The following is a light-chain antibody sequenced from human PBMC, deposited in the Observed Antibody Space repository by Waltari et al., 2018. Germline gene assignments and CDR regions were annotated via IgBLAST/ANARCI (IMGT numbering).Light chain of an antibody. CDR3: CSYAGSSTFVV. Sequence: QSALTQPASVSGSPGQSITIPCTGTSRAVGRSNLASWYQQHPGKAPKLMIYEGSKRPSGVSNRFSGSKSGNTASLTISGLQAEDEADYYCCSYAGSSTFVVFGGGTKLTVL. CDR1: SRAVGRSNL. V-gene: IGLV2-23*03. J-gene: IGLJ2*01. CDR2: EGS.